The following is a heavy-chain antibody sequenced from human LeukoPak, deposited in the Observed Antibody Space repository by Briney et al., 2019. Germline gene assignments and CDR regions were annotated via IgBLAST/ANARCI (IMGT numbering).Heavy chain of an antibody. CDR3: ARVNDYYDSSGYYSPGAFDI. Sequence: SETLSLTCTVSGGSISSYYWSWIRQPAGKGLEWIGRIYTSGGTNYNPSLKSRVTMSVDTSKNQFSLKLSSVTAADTAVYYCARVNDYYDSSGYYSPGAFDIWGQGTMVTVSS. CDR2: IYTSGGT. CDR1: GGSISSYY. D-gene: IGHD3-22*01. J-gene: IGHJ3*02. V-gene: IGHV4-4*07.